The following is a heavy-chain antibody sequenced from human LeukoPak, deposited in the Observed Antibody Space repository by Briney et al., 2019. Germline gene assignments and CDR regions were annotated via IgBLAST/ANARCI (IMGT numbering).Heavy chain of an antibody. J-gene: IGHJ4*02. CDR2: IYYSGST. Sequence: SETLSLTCTVSGGSISSYYWSRIRQPPGKGLEWIGYIYYSGSTNYNPSLKSRVTISVDTSKNQFSLKLSSVTAADTAVYYCARVPLRSLAFDYWGQGTLVTVSS. CDR1: GGSISSYY. CDR3: ARVPLRSLAFDY. D-gene: IGHD4-17*01. V-gene: IGHV4-59*01.